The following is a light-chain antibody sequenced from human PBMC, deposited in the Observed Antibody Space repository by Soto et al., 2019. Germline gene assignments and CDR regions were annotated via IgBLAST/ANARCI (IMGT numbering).Light chain of an antibody. V-gene: IGLV2-8*01. CDR2: EVS. CDR1: SSGVGAYNY. J-gene: IGLJ1*01. CDR3: SSYAGTNNLLYV. Sequence: QSVLTQPASVSGSPGQSITISCTGTSSGVGAYNYVSWYQQHPGKAPRLLIYEVSQRPSGVPDRFSGSKSANTASLTVSGLQPEDEADYYCSSYAGTNNLLYVFGTGTKVTVL.